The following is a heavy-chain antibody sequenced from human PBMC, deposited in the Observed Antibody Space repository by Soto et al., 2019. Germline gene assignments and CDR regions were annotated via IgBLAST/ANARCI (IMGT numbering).Heavy chain of an antibody. D-gene: IGHD2-15*01. CDR2: IYSGGST. Sequence: GSLRLSCAASGFTVSSNYMSWVRQAPGKGLEWVSVIYSGGSTYYADSVKGRFTISRDNSKNTLYLQMNSLRAEDTAVYYCASGYCSGGSCYWYYFDYWGQGTLVTVSS. V-gene: IGHV3-53*01. CDR3: ASGYCSGGSCYWYYFDY. J-gene: IGHJ4*02. CDR1: GFTVSSNY.